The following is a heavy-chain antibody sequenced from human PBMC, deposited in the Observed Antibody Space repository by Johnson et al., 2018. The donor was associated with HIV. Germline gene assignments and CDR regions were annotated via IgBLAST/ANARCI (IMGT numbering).Heavy chain of an antibody. D-gene: IGHD5-24*01. CDR2: INSDGSST. Sequence: VQLVESGGGLVQPGRSLRLSCAASGFTFDDYAMHWVRHAPGKGLVWVSRINSDGSSTSYADSVKGRFTISRENAKNSLYLQMNSLRAGETAVYYCARAIGDGYPGMKAFDIWGQGTMVTVSS. V-gene: IGHV3-74*02. CDR3: ARAIGDGYPGMKAFDI. CDR1: GFTFDDYA. J-gene: IGHJ3*02.